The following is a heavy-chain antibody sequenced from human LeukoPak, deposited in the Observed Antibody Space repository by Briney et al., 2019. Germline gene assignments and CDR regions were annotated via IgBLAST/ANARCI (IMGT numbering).Heavy chain of an antibody. CDR1: GYTFTGYY. V-gene: IGHV1-2*02. CDR2: INPNSGGT. J-gene: IGHJ4*02. Sequence: ASVKVSCKASGYTFTGYYMHWVRQAPGQGLEWMGWINPNSGGTNYAQKFQGRVTMTRDTSISTAYMELSRLRSDDTAVYYCARDLDIAVAGYFGYWGQGTLVTVSS. CDR3: ARDLDIAVAGYFGY. D-gene: IGHD6-19*01.